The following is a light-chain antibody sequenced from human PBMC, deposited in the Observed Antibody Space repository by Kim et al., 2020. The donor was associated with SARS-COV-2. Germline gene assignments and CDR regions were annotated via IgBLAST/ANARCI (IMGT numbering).Light chain of an antibody. CDR2: DNN. J-gene: IGLJ2*01. CDR1: SSNIGNNY. CDR3: GTWDSSLSAVV. V-gene: IGLV1-51*01. Sequence: GQKFTISCSGSSSNIGNNYVSWYQQLPGTAPKLLIYDNNKRPSGIPGRFSGSKSGTSATLGITGLQTGDEADYYCGTWDSSLSAVVFGGGTQLTVL.